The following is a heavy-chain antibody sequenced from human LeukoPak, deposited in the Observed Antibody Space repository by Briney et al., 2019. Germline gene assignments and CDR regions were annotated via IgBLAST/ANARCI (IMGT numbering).Heavy chain of an antibody. J-gene: IGHJ5*02. CDR3: ARAEGIAARLYNWFDP. CDR2: TYYRSKWYN. CDR1: GDSVSSNSAA. D-gene: IGHD6-6*01. Sequence: SQTLSLTCAISGDSVSSNSAAWNWIRQSPSRGLEWLGRTYYRSKWYNDYAVSVKSRITINPDTSKNQFSLQLNSVTPEDTAVYYCARAEGIAARLYNWFDPWGQGTLVTVSS. V-gene: IGHV6-1*01.